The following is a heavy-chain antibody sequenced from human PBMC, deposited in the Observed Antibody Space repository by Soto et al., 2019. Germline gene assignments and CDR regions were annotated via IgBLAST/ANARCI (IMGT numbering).Heavy chain of an antibody. CDR1: GGSFSGYY. Sequence: SETLSLTCAVYGGSFSGYYWSWIRQPPGKGLEWIGEINHSGSTNYNPSLKSRVTISVDTSKNQFSLKLSSVTAADTAVYYCARGYVVVTAIYGDYYYGMDVWGQGTTVTVSS. D-gene: IGHD2-21*02. J-gene: IGHJ6*02. CDR2: INHSGST. V-gene: IGHV4-34*01. CDR3: ARGYVVVTAIYGDYYYGMDV.